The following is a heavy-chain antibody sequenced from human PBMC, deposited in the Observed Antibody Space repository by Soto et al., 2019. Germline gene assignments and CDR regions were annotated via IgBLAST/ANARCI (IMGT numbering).Heavy chain of an antibody. V-gene: IGHV3-33*01. J-gene: IGHJ4*02. CDR1: GFTFSKYG. CDR2: IWNDGIRK. Sequence: WGSLRLPWAASGFTFSKYGMHWVRQAPGKGLEWVALIWNDGIRKVYVDSVKGRFTISRDNSKNTLDLQMNNLRDEDTAVYYCARDDDNDANALDYWGPGTLVTVSS. CDR3: ARDDDNDANALDY.